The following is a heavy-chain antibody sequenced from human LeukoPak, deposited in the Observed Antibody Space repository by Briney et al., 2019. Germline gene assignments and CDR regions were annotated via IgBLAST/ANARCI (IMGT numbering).Heavy chain of an antibody. J-gene: IGHJ4*02. CDR1: GFTVANDR. CDR2: VYGGGNM. V-gene: IGHV3-66*01. CDR3: ARGPGSDFDS. Sequence: GGSLRLSCAASGFTVANDRMSWVRQAPGKGLEWVSTVYGGGNMAYADSVKGRFTISRDNAKNTLYLQMNSLSAEDTAVYFCARGPGSDFDSWGRGTLVTVSS. D-gene: IGHD3-10*01.